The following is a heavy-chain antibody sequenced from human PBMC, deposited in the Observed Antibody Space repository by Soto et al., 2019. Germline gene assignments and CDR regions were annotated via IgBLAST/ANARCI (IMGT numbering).Heavy chain of an antibody. CDR3: ARDPIAAAGTGYYGMGV. D-gene: IGHD6-13*01. CDR1: GDSVSSNSAA. V-gene: IGHV6-1*01. Sequence: PSQTLSLTCAISGDSVSSNSAAWNWIRQSPSRGLEWLGRTYYRSKWYNDYAVSVKSRITINPDTSKNQFSLQLNSVTPEDTAVYYCARDPIAAAGTGYYGMGVWGQGTTVTVSS. CDR2: TYYRSKWYN. J-gene: IGHJ6*02.